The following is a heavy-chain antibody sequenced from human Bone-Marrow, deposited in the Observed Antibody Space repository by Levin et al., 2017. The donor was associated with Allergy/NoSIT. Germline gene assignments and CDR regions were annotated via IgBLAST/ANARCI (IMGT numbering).Heavy chain of an antibody. Sequence: PSETLSLTCTVSGGSVSSGSYYWSWIRQPPGKGLEWIGYIYYTGSADYNPSLESRATISVDTSKNQFSLKLRSVTAADTAVYYCAREVPHYYYGLGSYYAAFDNWGQGILVTVSS. CDR2: IYYTGSA. V-gene: IGHV4-61*01. J-gene: IGHJ4*02. CDR3: AREVPHYYYGLGSYYAAFDN. D-gene: IGHD3-10*01. CDR1: GGSVSSGSYY.